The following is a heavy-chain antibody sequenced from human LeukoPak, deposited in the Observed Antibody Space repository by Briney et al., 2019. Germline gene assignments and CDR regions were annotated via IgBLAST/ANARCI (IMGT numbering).Heavy chain of an antibody. CDR3: AKDGSIVYSYTYLDY. D-gene: IGHD4-11*01. J-gene: IGHJ4*02. V-gene: IGHV3-23*01. CDR1: GFTFRSYG. CDR2: ISGSGDKT. Sequence: GGSLRLSCAASGFTFRSYGMSWVRQAPGRGLEWVSSISGSGDKTHHADPVKGRFTISRDNSKNTLYLQMNSLRAEDTAVYYCAKDGSIVYSYTYLDYWGQGTLVTVSS.